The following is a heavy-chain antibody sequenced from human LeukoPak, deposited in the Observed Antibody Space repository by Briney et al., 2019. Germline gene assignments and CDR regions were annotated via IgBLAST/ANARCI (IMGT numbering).Heavy chain of an antibody. V-gene: IGHV4-34*01. J-gene: IGHJ4*02. D-gene: IGHD3-22*01. Sequence: SETLSLTCAVYGGSLSGYYWSWIRQPPGKGLEWIGEINHSGSTNYNPSLKSRVTISVDTSKNQFSLKLSSVTAADTAVYYCARGRSYYDSSGYYYYFDYWGQGTLVTVSS. CDR2: INHSGST. CDR1: GGSLSGYY. CDR3: ARGRSYYDSSGYYYYFDY.